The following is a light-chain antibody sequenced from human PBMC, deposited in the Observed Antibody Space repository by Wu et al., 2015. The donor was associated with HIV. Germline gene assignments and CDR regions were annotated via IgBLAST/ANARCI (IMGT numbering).Light chain of an antibody. CDR3: QQYNNRPPGT. CDR2: GAS. CDR1: QTVNSRY. Sequence: EIVLTQSPGTLSLSPGERATLSCRASQTVNSRYLAWYQQKPGQAPRLLIYGASTRATGIPARFSGSGSGTEFSLTISDLQSEDFAVYYCQQYNNRPPGTFGQGTKVEMK. J-gene: IGKJ1*01. V-gene: IGKV3-15*01.